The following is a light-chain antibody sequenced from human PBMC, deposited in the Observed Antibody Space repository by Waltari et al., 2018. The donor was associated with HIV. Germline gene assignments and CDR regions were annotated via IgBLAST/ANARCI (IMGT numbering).Light chain of an antibody. Sequence: SYVLTQPPSVSVAPGKTARITCGGNNIGSKSVHWYQQKPGQAPVLVIYYDSDRPSVIPERFSGSNSGNTATLTISRVEAGDEVDYYCQVWDSSSDTYVFGTGTKVTVL. J-gene: IGLJ1*01. V-gene: IGLV3-21*04. CDR1: NIGSKS. CDR2: YDS. CDR3: QVWDSSSDTYV.